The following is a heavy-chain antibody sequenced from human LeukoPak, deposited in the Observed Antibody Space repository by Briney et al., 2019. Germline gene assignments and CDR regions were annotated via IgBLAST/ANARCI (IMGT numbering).Heavy chain of an antibody. D-gene: IGHD6-13*01. CDR2: INSDGSST. J-gene: IGHJ6*03. CDR3: ARDRGVAAAGTKKSYYYYYMDV. CDR1: GFTFSSYW. Sequence: QTGGSLRLSCAASGFTFSSYWMHWVRQAPGKGLVWVSRINSDGSSTSYADSVKGRFTISRDNAKNTLYLQMNSLRAKDTAVYYCARDRGVAAAGTKKSYYYYYMDVWGKGTTVTVSS. V-gene: IGHV3-74*01.